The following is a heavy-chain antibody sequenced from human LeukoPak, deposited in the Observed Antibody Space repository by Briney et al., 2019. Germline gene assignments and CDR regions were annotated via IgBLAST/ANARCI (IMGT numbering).Heavy chain of an antibody. CDR2: IGYDGSNK. D-gene: IGHD3-22*01. J-gene: IGHJ4*02. CDR3: AKEIYYDSSASFDY. Sequence: PGRSLRLSCAVSGFTFSNYDMHWVRQAPGKGLEWVAVIGYDGSNKYYADSVKGRFTISRDNSKNTLYLQMNSLRTEDTAVYFCAKEIYYDSSASFDYWGQGTLVTVSS. V-gene: IGHV3-30*18. CDR1: GFTFSNYD.